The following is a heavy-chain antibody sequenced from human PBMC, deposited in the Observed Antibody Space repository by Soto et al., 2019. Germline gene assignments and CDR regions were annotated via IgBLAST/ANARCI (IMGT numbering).Heavy chain of an antibody. V-gene: IGHV2-5*02. J-gene: IGHJ4*02. CDR1: GFSLSTSGVG. D-gene: IGHD6-13*01. CDR3: AHTEAAAGFLAY. Sequence: QITLKESGPTLVKPTQTLTLTCTFSGFSLSTSGVGVGWIRQPPGKALEWLGRIYWDDGKRYSPSLKSRLTISQDTSIHQVVLTMTNMNPVDTATYYCAHTEAAAGFLAYWGQGTLVTVSS. CDR2: IYWDDGK.